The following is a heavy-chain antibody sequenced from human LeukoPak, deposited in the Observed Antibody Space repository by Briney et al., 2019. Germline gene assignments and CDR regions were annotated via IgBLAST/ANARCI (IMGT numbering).Heavy chain of an antibody. Sequence: PGGSLRLSCAASGFSFSTYEMNWVRQAPGKGLEWVSCISSSGRTIYYADSVKGRFTISRDNAKNSLYLQMSSLRAEDTAVYYCARNTPEDAFDVWGQGTMVTVSS. J-gene: IGHJ3*01. CDR2: ISSSGRTI. CDR3: ARNTPEDAFDV. CDR1: GFSFSTYE. V-gene: IGHV3-48*03.